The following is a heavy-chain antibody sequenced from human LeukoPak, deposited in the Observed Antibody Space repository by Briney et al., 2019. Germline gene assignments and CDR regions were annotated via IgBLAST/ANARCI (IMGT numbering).Heavy chain of an antibody. CDR3: VRDLVVVIASYFDY. CDR2: IKQDGSEK. CDR1: GFTFSSYW. D-gene: IGHD2-21*01. J-gene: IGHJ4*02. Sequence: PGGSLRLSCAASGFTFSSYWMSWVRQAPGKGLEWVANIKQDGSEKYYVDSVKGRFTISRDNAKNSLYLQMNSLRAEDTAVYYCVRDLVVVIASYFDYWGQGTLVTVSS. V-gene: IGHV3-7*01.